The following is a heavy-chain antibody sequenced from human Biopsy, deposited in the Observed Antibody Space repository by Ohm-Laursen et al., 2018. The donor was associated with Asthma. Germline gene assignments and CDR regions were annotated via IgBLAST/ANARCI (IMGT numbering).Heavy chain of an antibody. CDR2: ISYDGFNK. CDR1: GFTFSTSW. Sequence: SLRLSCAASGFTFSTSWMTWVRQAPGKGLEWVAVISYDGFNKDYGDSVKGRFTISRDNSKNTLYLQMNSLRTEDTAVYYCAKRRGYSGHDNDYWGQGTLVIVSS. CDR3: AKRRGYSGHDNDY. V-gene: IGHV3-33*05. J-gene: IGHJ4*02. D-gene: IGHD5-12*01.